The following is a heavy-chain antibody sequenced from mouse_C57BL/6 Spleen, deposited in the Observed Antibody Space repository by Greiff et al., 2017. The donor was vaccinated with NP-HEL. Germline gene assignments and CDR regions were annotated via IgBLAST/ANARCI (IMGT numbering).Heavy chain of an antibody. Sequence: EVKLMESGGGLVQPGGSLKLSCAASGFTFSDYGMAWVRQAPRKGPEWVAFISNLAYSIYYADTVTGRFTISRENAKNTLYLEMSSLRSEDTAMYYCARNYGSSYLYYYAMDYWGHGTSVTVSS. CDR3: ARNYGSSYLYYYAMDY. J-gene: IGHJ4*01. CDR1: GFTFSDYG. D-gene: IGHD1-1*01. V-gene: IGHV5-15*01. CDR2: ISNLAYSI.